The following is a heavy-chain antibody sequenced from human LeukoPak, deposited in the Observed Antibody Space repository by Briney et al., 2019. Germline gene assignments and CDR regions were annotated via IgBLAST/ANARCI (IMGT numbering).Heavy chain of an antibody. CDR1: GFTFSDYI. V-gene: IGHV3-72*01. Sequence: GGSLRLSCAASGFTFSDYILDWVRQAPGKGLEWVGRIRRRTNSYTTEDAASVKGRFIISRDDSKNSLYLHMNSLKTEDTAVYHCTRDGGEGGNSAFDIWGQGTVVTVSS. D-gene: IGHD3-16*01. J-gene: IGHJ3*02. CDR3: TRDGGEGGNSAFDI. CDR2: IRRRTNSYTT.